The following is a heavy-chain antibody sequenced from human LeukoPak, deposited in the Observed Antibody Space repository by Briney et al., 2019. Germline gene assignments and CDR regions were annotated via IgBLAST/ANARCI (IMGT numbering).Heavy chain of an antibody. CDR2: ISYDGSNK. CDR3: ASARALYGYSGYDEPYFDH. J-gene: IGHJ4*02. D-gene: IGHD5-12*01. V-gene: IGHV3-30*03. CDR1: GFPFSSYG. Sequence: LPGGSLRLSCAASGFPFSSYGIHWVRQAPGKGLEWVALISYDGSNKYYADSVKGRFTISRDNSKNTLYLQMNSLRAEDTAVYYCASARALYGYSGYDEPYFDHWGQGTLVTVSS.